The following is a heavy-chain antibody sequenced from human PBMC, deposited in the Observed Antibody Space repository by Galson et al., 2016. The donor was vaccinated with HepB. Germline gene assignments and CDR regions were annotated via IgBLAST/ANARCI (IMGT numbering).Heavy chain of an antibody. V-gene: IGHV3-30*03. D-gene: IGHD2-8*01. Sequence: SLRLSCAASGFSFSYFGMHWVRQAPGKGLEWLAIISSDGSNKNYADSVKGRFTISKESSKNTLSLQMDSLRAEDTAVYYCARSMLWSSFFEYWGQGTLVTVSS. CDR3: ARSMLWSSFFEY. J-gene: IGHJ4*02. CDR1: GFSFSYFG. CDR2: ISSDGSNK.